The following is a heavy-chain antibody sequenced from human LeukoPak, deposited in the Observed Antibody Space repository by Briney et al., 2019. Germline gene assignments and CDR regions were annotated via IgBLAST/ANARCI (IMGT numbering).Heavy chain of an antibody. CDR1: GFTFSSYA. J-gene: IGHJ4*02. V-gene: IGHV3-30*04. CDR2: ISYDGSNK. D-gene: IGHD2-15*01. CDR3: ARARGYCSGGSCYYFDY. Sequence: GGSLRLSCAASGFTFSSYAMHWVRQAPGKGLEWVAVISYDGSNKYYADSVKGRFTISRDNSKNTLYLQMNSLRAEDTAVYYCARARGYCSGGSCYYFDYWGQGTLVTVSS.